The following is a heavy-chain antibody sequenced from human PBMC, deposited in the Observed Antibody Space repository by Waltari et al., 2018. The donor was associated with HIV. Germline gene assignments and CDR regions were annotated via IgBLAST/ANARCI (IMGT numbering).Heavy chain of an antibody. CDR3: ASARVGTAYFDY. Sequence: VQLVESGGGLVQPGGSLRLSCAACGFTFSRNTWNWVRQAPGKGLEWLSTITSDSTTIHYADSVKGRFTISRDNAKNSVFLQMSSLRDEDTAVYYCASARVGTAYFDYWGQGTLVTVSS. V-gene: IGHV3-48*02. CDR2: ITSDSTTI. CDR1: GFTFSRNT. D-gene: IGHD2-15*01. J-gene: IGHJ4*02.